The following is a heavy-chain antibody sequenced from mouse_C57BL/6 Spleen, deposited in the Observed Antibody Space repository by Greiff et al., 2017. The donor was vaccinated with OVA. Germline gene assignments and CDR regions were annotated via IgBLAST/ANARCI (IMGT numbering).Heavy chain of an antibody. J-gene: IGHJ4*01. Sequence: VQLQQSGPELVKPGASVKIPCKASGYTFTDYNMDWVKQSHGKSLEWIGDINPNNGGTIYNQKFKGKATLTVDKSSSTAYIELRSLTSEDTAVYYCARNLYPGYYYAMDYWRQGTSITVSS. CDR1: GYTFTDYN. CDR2: INPNNGGT. D-gene: IGHD3-1*01. V-gene: IGHV1-18*01. CDR3: ARNLYPGYYYAMDY.